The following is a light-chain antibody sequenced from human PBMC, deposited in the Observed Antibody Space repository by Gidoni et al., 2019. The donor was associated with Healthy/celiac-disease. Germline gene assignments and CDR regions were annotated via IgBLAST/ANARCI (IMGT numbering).Light chain of an antibody. J-gene: IGKJ5*01. CDR2: QAS. V-gene: IGKV1-5*03. CDR1: QSLSNW. Sequence: DIQITPSPSTLSASVGDSVTITCRASQSLSNWLASYQQKPGKAPKVLIYQASSLQSGVPSRFSGSGSGTEFDLTISSLQPEDFETYYCQRYISDSPITFGQGTRLEIK. CDR3: QRYISDSPIT.